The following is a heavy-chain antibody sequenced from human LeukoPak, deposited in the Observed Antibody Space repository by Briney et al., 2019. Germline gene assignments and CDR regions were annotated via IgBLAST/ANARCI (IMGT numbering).Heavy chain of an antibody. Sequence: SETLSLTCAVYGGSFSNYYWSWIRQPPGKGLEWIGEINQSGVSNYNPSLKSRVTISVDTSKNQISLKVTSVTAADTAIYYCSRLYSGTRPPDYWGQGTLVTVSS. J-gene: IGHJ4*02. CDR2: INQSGVS. CDR3: SRLYSGTRPPDY. D-gene: IGHD2-15*01. V-gene: IGHV4-34*01. CDR1: GGSFSNYY.